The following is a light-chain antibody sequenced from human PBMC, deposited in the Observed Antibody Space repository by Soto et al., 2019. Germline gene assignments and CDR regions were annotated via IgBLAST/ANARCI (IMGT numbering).Light chain of an antibody. CDR2: AAS. V-gene: IGKV1-27*01. CDR3: QKFNAVPT. CDR1: QAINNY. J-gene: IGKJ4*01. Sequence: DIPMTQSPSSLSASVGDRVTITCRASQAINNYLAWYQQKPGKVPTLLISAASTLQSGVPSRFSGSGSGTDFTRTISSLQPEDVATYYCQKFNAVPTFGGGTKVEI.